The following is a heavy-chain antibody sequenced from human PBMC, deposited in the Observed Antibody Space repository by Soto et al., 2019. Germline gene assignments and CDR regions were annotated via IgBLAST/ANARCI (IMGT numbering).Heavy chain of an antibody. J-gene: IGHJ5*02. CDR3: ARGHCDRAKGYNRDNRFVP. V-gene: IGHV1-2*02. CDR1: MDILSISV. CDR2: INPNNGGP. D-gene: IGHD1-1*01. Sequence: AAVKICSASFMDILSISVITGARPTPGQGLDWMGWINPNNGGPKYAQTFQGRVSMTRDTARSTAYMELRGLTSDDTAVYYCARGHCDRAKGYNRDNRFVPAGQRTLVTVS.